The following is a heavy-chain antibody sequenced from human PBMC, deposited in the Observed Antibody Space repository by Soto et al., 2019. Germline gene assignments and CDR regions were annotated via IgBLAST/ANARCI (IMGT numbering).Heavy chain of an antibody. D-gene: IGHD4-17*01. CDR3: ARHYAAHGYDH. Sequence: QVQLVETGGGGVQPGRSLRLSCVASGFTLSGVGMPWVRQAPDKGLEWVAMIWNDGSTTYYGHSVNGRFTISRDTSRNTVYQQMDSLTSEDSAVYYCARHYAAHGYDHWGQGTLVTVSS. CDR1: GFTLSGVG. V-gene: IGHV3-33*01. CDR2: IWNDGSTT. J-gene: IGHJ5*02.